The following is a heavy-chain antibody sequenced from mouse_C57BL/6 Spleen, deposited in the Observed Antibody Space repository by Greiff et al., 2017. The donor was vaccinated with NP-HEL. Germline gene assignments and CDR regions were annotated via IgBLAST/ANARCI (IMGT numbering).Heavy chain of an antibody. CDR2: IYPGGGYT. J-gene: IGHJ3*01. CDR3: ARYGGSSSWFAY. CDR1: GYTFTNYW. V-gene: IGHV1-63*01. D-gene: IGHD1-1*01. Sequence: VKLVESGAELVRPGTSVKMSCKASGYTFTNYWIGWAKQRPGHGLEWIGDIYPGGGYTNYNEKFKGKATLTADKSSSTAYMQFSSLTSEDSAIYYCARYGGSSSWFAYWGQGTLVTVSA.